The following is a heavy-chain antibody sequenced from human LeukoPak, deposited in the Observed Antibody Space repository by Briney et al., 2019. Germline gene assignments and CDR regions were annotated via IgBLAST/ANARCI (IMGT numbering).Heavy chain of an antibody. D-gene: IGHD1-26*01. J-gene: IGHJ4*02. Sequence: GGSLRLSCAASGFTFSSYWMSWVRQAPGKGLEWVSYISSSSSTIYYADSVKGRFTFSRDNAKNSLYLQMNSLRAEDTAVYYCASDLAGSYSPDDYWGQGTLVTVSS. CDR1: GFTFSSYW. V-gene: IGHV3-48*01. CDR3: ASDLAGSYSPDDY. CDR2: ISSSSSTI.